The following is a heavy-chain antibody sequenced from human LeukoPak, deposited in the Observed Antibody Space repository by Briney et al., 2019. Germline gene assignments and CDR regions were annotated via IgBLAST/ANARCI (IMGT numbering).Heavy chain of an antibody. J-gene: IGHJ4*02. CDR1: GFTFSSYA. CDR3: ASAYYHYYFDY. V-gene: IGHV3-30*04. D-gene: IGHD3-16*01. Sequence: TGGSLRLSCAASGFTFSSYAMHWVRQAPGKGLEWVAVISYDGSNKYYADSVKGRFTISRDNAKNTLYLQMNSLRAEDSAVYYCASAYYHYYFDYWGRGTLVTVSS. CDR2: ISYDGSNK.